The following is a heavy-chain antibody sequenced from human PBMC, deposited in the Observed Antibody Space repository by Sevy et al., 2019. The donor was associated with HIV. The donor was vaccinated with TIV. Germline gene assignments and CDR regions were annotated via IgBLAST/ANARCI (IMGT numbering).Heavy chain of an antibody. CDR2: ISGSGVST. V-gene: IGHV3-23*01. CDR1: GFTISSYD. Sequence: GGSLRLSCAASGFTISSYDMSWVRQAPGKGLEWVSVISGSGVSTYYADSVKGRFTISRDNTKKTLYLQLNSLRAEDTSVYYCAKSMGGFDAFDIWGQGTMVTVSS. CDR3: AKSMGGFDAFDI. D-gene: IGHD6-25*01. J-gene: IGHJ3*02.